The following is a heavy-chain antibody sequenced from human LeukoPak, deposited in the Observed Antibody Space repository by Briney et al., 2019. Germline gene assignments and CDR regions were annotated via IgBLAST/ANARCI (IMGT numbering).Heavy chain of an antibody. D-gene: IGHD2-15*01. J-gene: IGHJ4*02. CDR2: IYYSGST. Sequence: PSQTLSLTCTVSGGSISSGGYCWSWIRQHPGKGLEWIGYIYYSGSTYYNPSLKSRVTISVDTSKNQFSLKLSSVTAADTAVYYCARELGVYCSGGSCLWIDYWGQGTLVTVSS. V-gene: IGHV4-31*03. CDR3: ARELGVYCSGGSCLWIDY. CDR1: GGSISSGGYC.